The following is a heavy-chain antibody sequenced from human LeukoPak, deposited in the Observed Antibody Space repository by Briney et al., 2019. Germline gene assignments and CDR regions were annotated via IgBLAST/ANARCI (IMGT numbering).Heavy chain of an antibody. CDR2: IYYSGST. CDR1: SDSISSSSYY. J-gene: IGHJ4*02. CDR3: ARDGAAAGTVLER. D-gene: IGHD6-13*01. V-gene: IGHV4-39*07. Sequence: SETLSLTCTVSSDSISSSSYYWGWIRQPPGKGLEWIGTIYYSGSTYYNPSLKSRVTISVDTSKNQFSLKLSSVTAADTAVYYCARDGAAAGTVLERWGQGTLVTVSS.